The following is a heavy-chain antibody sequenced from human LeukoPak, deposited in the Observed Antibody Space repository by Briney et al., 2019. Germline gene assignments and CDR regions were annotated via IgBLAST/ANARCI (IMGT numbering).Heavy chain of an antibody. Sequence: ASVKVSCKASGHSFTEYYMHWVRQVPGQGLGWMGWINPNSGGTNYAQKFQGRVTMTRDTSITTAYMELSRLRSDDTAVYYCARDLHRYDSSGYYGYWGQGTLVTVSS. CDR1: GHSFTEYY. CDR2: INPNSGGT. D-gene: IGHD3-22*01. V-gene: IGHV1-2*02. CDR3: ARDLHRYDSSGYYGY. J-gene: IGHJ4*02.